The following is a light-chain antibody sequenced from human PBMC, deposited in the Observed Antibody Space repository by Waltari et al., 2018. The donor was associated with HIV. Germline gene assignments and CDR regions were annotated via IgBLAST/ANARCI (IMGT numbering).Light chain of an antibody. CDR2: RNN. J-gene: IGLJ3*02. CDR1: SSSIGSNY. Sequence: SVLTPPPSASGTPGQRVTIPCSGSSSSIGSNYVYWYQQLPGTAPKLLIYRNNQRPSGVPDRFSGSKSGTSASLAISGLRSEDEADYYCAAWDDSLSGQVFGGGTKLTVL. CDR3: AAWDDSLSGQV. V-gene: IGLV1-47*01.